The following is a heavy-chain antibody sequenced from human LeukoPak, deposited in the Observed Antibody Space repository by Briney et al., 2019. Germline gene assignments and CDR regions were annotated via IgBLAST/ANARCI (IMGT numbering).Heavy chain of an antibody. CDR1: GGTFSSYA. Sequence: GASVKVSCKASGGTFSSYAISWVRQAPGQGLEWMGGIIPIFATANYAQKLQGRVTITTDESTSTAYMELSSLRSEDTAVYYCAIRSYYNSSGYYAPWGQGTLVTVSS. J-gene: IGHJ5*02. CDR2: IIPIFATA. V-gene: IGHV1-69*05. D-gene: IGHD3-22*01. CDR3: AIRSYYNSSGYYAP.